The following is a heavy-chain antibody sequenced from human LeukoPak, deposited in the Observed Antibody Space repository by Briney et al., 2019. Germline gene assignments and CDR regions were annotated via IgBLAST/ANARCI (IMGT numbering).Heavy chain of an antibody. CDR2: INPNSGGT. D-gene: IGHD5-12*01. V-gene: IGHV1-2*02. CDR3: ARDPVRGYSGYGSFDY. CDR1: GYTFTGYY. J-gene: IGHJ4*02. Sequence: ASVKVSCKASGYTFTGYYMHWVRQAPGQGLEWMGWINPNSGGTNYAQKFQGRVTMTRDTSISTAYMELSRLRSDDTAVYYCARDPVRGYSGYGSFDYWGQGTLVTVSS.